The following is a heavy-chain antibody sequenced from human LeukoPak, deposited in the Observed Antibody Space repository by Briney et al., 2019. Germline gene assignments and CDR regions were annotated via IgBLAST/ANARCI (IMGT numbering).Heavy chain of an antibody. CDR2: IYSGGST. D-gene: IGHD6-19*01. V-gene: IGHV3-53*01. J-gene: IGHJ4*02. Sequence: PGGSLRLSCAASGFTVSSNYMSWVRQAPGKGLEWVSVIYSGGSTYYADSVKGRFTISRDNAKNSLYLQMNSLRAEDTAVYYCAREGSGWYYFDYWGQGTLVTVSS. CDR1: GFTVSSNY. CDR3: AREGSGWYYFDY.